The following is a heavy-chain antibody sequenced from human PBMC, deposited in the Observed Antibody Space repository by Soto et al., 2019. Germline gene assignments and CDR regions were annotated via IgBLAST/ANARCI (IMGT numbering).Heavy chain of an antibody. Sequence: SGGSLRLSCAASGFTFSNYAMSWVRQAPGEGLEWVSTISASDGSTYYADSVKGRFTISRDNSKNTVYLQMNTLRAEDTALYYCAKKCHCGSGTYLYYFDYWGQGIQVTVSS. D-gene: IGHD3-10*01. CDR1: GFTFSNYA. V-gene: IGHV3-23*01. CDR2: ISASDGST. J-gene: IGHJ4*02. CDR3: AKKCHCGSGTYLYYFDY.